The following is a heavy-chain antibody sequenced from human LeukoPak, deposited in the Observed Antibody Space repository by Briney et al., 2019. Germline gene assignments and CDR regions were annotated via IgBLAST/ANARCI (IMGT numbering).Heavy chain of an antibody. CDR1: GFSLSTSSMC. V-gene: IGHV2-70*11. Sequence: SGPTLVNPTQTLTLTCTSSGFSLSTSSMCVGWIRQPPGKALEWLARIDWDDDKYYSSSLKTRLTISKDTSKNQVVLTMTNMDPVDTATYYCARIRSGSYSMDYWGQGTLVIVSS. CDR3: ARIRSGSYSMDY. CDR2: IDWDDDK. J-gene: IGHJ4*02. D-gene: IGHD1-26*01.